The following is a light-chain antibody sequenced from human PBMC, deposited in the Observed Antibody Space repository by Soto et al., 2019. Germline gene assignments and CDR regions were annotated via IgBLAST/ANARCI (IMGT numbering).Light chain of an antibody. CDR1: SSDVGGYHY. CDR2: EVS. CDR3: SSYGSTSTRYV. J-gene: IGLJ1*01. V-gene: IGLV2-14*01. Sequence: QSALTQPASVSGSPGQSITISCTGTSSDVGGYHYVSWYQQHPGKAPKLMIYEVSNRPSGVSNRFSGSKSGNTASLTISGLHAEDEADYFCSSYGSTSTRYVFGTGTKLTVL.